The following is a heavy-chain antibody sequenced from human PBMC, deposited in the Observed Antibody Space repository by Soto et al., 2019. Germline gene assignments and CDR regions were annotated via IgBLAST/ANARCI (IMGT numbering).Heavy chain of an antibody. V-gene: IGHV3-23*01. CDR1: GFTFSSYA. D-gene: IGHD5-18*01. Sequence: EVQLLASGGGLVQPGGSLRLSCAASGFTFSSYAMSWVRQAPGKGLEWVSAISGSGGSTYYADSVMGRFTIPIDNSKNTLYLLMNSLRAEDTAVYYCAKWGRGYSYGLFDYWCQGTLVTVSS. CDR2: ISGSGGST. J-gene: IGHJ4*02. CDR3: AKWGRGYSYGLFDY.